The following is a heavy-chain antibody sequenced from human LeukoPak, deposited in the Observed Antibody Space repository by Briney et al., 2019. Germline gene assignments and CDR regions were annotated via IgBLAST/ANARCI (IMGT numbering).Heavy chain of an antibody. CDR3: AKDRSDNKTWYAGSH. J-gene: IGHJ4*02. CDR1: GFTFSSYA. Sequence: PGRSLRLSCAASGFTFSSYAMHWVRQAPGKGLEWVSGISGSGDSTYYADSVKGRFTISRDNSWNTLFLQMNSLRDEDTAVYYCAKDRSDNKTWYAGSHWGQGTLVTVSS. CDR2: ISGSGDST. D-gene: IGHD2-8*01. V-gene: IGHV3-23*01.